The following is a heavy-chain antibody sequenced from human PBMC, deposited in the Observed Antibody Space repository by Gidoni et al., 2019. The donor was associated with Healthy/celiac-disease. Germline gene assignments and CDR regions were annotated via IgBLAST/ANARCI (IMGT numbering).Heavy chain of an antibody. CDR3: ASVLRFLEWFSIGYYFDY. CDR2: ISSSGSTI. CDR1: GFTFSSYE. V-gene: IGHV3-48*03. J-gene: IGHJ4*02. D-gene: IGHD3-3*01. Sequence: EVQLVESGGGLVQPGGSLRLSCAASGFTFSSYEMNWVRQAPGKGLEWVSYISSSGSTIYYADSVKGRFTISRDNAKNSLYLQMNSLRAEDTAVYYCASVLRFLEWFSIGYYFDYWGQGTLVTVSS.